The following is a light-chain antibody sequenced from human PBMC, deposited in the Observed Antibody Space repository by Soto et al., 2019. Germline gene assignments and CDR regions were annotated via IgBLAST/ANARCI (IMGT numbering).Light chain of an antibody. CDR3: SSYTSSSTWV. V-gene: IGLV2-14*01. CDR2: DVS. CDR1: SSDVGGYNY. Sequence: QSALTQPASVSGSPGQSITISCTGTSSDVGGYNYVSWYQQHPGKAPKLMIYDVSNRPSGVSNRCSGSKSGNTASLPISGLQAEDEADYYGSSYTSSSTWVFGGGTKLTVL. J-gene: IGLJ3*02.